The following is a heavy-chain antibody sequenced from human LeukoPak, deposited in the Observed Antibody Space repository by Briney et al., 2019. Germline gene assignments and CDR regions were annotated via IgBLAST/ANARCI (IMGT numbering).Heavy chain of an antibody. J-gene: IGHJ4*02. CDR2: IYLSGST. V-gene: IGHV4-38-2*02. CDR3: ARGKQLVPGPYYFDY. CDR1: GYSISSGYY. D-gene: IGHD6-6*01. Sequence: SETLSLTCTVSGYSISSGYYWGWIRQPPGKGLEWIGSIYLSGSTYYNPSLKSRVTISVDTSKNQFSLKLSSVTAADTAVYYCARGKQLVPGPYYFDYWGQGTLVTVSS.